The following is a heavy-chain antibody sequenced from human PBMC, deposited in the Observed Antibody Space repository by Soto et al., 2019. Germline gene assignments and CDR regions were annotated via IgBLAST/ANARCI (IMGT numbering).Heavy chain of an antibody. CDR1: GGSFSGYY. D-gene: IGHD3-10*01. V-gene: IGHV4-34*01. J-gene: IGHJ6*03. CDR2: INHSGST. CDR3: ARLGVIPPAYYYYYMDV. Sequence: PSETLSLTCAVYGGSFSGYYWSWIRQPPGKGLEWIGEINHSGSTNYNPSLKSRVTISVDTSKNQFSLKLSSVTAADTAVYYCARLGVIPPAYYYYYMDVWGKGTTVTVSS.